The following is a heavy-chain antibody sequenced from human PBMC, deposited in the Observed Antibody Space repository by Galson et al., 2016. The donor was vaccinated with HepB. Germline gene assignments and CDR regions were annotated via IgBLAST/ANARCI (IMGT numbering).Heavy chain of an antibody. CDR1: GFTFSSYS. Sequence: SLRLSCAASGFTFSSYSMNWVRQAPGKGLEWLSYISYSSTIYYADSVKGRFTISRDNAKNSLYLQMHSLRDEDTAVYYCAREARCTGARCYSGAMDVWGQGTTVTVSS. V-gene: IGHV3-48*02. J-gene: IGHJ6*02. CDR2: ISYSSTI. CDR3: AREARCTGARCYSGAMDV. D-gene: IGHD2-15*01.